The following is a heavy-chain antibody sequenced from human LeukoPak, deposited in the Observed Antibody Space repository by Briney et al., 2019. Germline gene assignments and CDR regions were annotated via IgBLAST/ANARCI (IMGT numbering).Heavy chain of an antibody. CDR2: ISGSGGST. J-gene: IGHJ4*02. CDR3: AKDPNPREYQLLYGY. D-gene: IGHD2-2*02. Sequence: GGSLRLSCAASGFTFSSYAMSWVRQAPGKGLEWVSGISGSGGSTYYADSVKGRFTISRDNSKNTLYLQMDSLRAEDTAVYYCAKDPNPREYQLLYGYWGQRTLVTVSS. V-gene: IGHV3-23*01. CDR1: GFTFSSYA.